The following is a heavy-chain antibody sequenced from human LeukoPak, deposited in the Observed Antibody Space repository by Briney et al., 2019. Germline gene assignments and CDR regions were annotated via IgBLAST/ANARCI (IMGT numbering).Heavy chain of an antibody. CDR3: ARDSVTVTTLGYYYGMDA. J-gene: IGHJ6*04. Sequence: GGSLRLSCAASGFTVSSNYMSWVRQAPGKGLEWVSVIYSGGSTYYADSVKGRFTISRDNSKNTLYLQMNSLRAEDTAVYYCARDSVTVTTLGYYYGMDAWGKGTTVTVSS. CDR1: GFTVSSNY. CDR2: IYSGGST. V-gene: IGHV3-53*01. D-gene: IGHD4-17*01.